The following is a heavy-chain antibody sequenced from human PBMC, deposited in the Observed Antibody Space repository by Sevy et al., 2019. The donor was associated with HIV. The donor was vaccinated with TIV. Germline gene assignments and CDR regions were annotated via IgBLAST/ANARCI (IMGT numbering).Heavy chain of an antibody. J-gene: IGHJ4*02. V-gene: IGHV3-23*01. Sequence: GGSLRLSCAASGFAFYDYSMSWIRQAPGKGLEWVATLSFGCGKINYADSVKGRFTISRDNSKNSFYLQMDNLGVEDTALYYCGIEGCTRPHDYWGQGTRVTVSS. CDR2: LSFGCGKI. CDR3: GIEGCTRPHDY. D-gene: IGHD2-8*01. CDR1: GFAFYDYS.